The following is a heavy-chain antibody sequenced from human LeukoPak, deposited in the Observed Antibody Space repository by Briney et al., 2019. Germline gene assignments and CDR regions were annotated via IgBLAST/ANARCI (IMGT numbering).Heavy chain of an antibody. CDR1: GFTFSSYD. J-gene: IGHJ4*02. CDR2: IRPSGDNT. V-gene: IGHV3-23*01. Sequence: GGSLRLSCAASGFTFSSYDTTWVRQAPGRGLEWVSSIRPSGDNTYYADSVKGRFTISRDNSKNTLYLQMNSLRAEDTAVYYCAKVASRGPVVAYFDYWGQGTLVTVSS. CDR3: AKVASRGPVVAYFDY. D-gene: IGHD2-15*01.